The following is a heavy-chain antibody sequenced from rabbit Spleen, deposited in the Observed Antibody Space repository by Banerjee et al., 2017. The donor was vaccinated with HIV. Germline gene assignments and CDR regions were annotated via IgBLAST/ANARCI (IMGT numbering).Heavy chain of an antibody. CDR3: AIDDDGGSGTDILDL. V-gene: IGHV1S45*01. CDR1: GFTLRSYW. J-gene: IGHJ4*01. Sequence: EQLEESGGGLVKPGGTLTLTCTVSGFTLRSYWMCWVRQDPGTGLEWNACIGAGSGTTYYAIWAKGRFTISKTSSTTVTLQMTSLTAADTATYFCAIDDDGGSGTDILDLWGPGTRVTVS. CDR2: IGAGSGTT. D-gene: IGHD1-1*01.